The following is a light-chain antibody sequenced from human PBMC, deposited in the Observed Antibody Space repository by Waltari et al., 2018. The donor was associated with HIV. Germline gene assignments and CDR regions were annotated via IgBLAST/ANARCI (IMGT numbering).Light chain of an antibody. CDR1: QSVSSSY. CDR2: GAS. V-gene: IGKV3-20*01. J-gene: IGKJ5*01. CDR3: QQYGSSPIT. Sequence: EIVLTQSPGTLSLSPGERATLSCRASQSVSSSYLAWYQQKPGQAPRLLIYGASNRATDIPNRFSGSGSGTDFTLTISRLEPEDVAVYYCQQYGSSPITFGQGTPLEIK.